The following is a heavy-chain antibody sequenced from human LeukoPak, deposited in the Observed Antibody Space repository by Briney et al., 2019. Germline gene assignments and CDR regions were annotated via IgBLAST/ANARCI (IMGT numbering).Heavy chain of an antibody. CDR1: GYTFTSYD. CDR2: MNPNSGNT. V-gene: IGHV1-8*01. Sequence: ASVKVSCKASGYTFTSYDINWVRQATGQGLEWMGWMNPNSGNTGYAQKFQGRVTMTRNTSISTAYMELSSLRSEDTAVYYCATTIPYYDSSGRKTQVAFDIWGQGTMVTVSS. J-gene: IGHJ3*02. D-gene: IGHD3-22*01. CDR3: ATTIPYYDSSGRKTQVAFDI.